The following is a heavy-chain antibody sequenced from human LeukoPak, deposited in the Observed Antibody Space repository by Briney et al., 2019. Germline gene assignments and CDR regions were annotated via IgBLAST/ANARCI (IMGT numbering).Heavy chain of an antibody. D-gene: IGHD6-13*01. V-gene: IGHV3-48*01. Sequence: PGGSLRLSCAASGFTFSSYSMNWVRQAPGKGLEWVSYISSSSSTIYYADSVKGRFTISRDNSKNTLYLQMNSLRAEDTAVYYCAKVKYSSSWSFDYWGQGTLVTVSS. J-gene: IGHJ4*02. CDR2: ISSSSSTI. CDR1: GFTFSSYS. CDR3: AKVKYSSSWSFDY.